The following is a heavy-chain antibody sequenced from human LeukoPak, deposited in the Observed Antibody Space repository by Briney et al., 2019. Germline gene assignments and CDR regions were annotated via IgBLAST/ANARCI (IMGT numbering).Heavy chain of an antibody. CDR2: ISGHNGNT. D-gene: IGHD3-10*01. CDR3: ARDNYGRGVFDF. J-gene: IGHJ4*02. CDR1: GYTFTRYG. V-gene: IGHV1-18*01. Sequence: ASVKVSCKASGYTFTRYGISWVRQAPGQGLEWMGWISGHNGNTNGAQKLQGRVTMTRDTSTSTAYTEVRSLRSDDTAVYYCARDNYGRGVFDFWGQGTLVTVSS.